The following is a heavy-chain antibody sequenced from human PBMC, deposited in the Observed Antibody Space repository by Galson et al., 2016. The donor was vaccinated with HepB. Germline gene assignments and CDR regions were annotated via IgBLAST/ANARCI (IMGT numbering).Heavy chain of an antibody. CDR2: DSMDGRRK. V-gene: IGHV3-30*03. CDR3: ARRHDYCLPVGCSVDY. Sequence: SLRLSCAGSGFIFRNYGMHWVRQAPGKGLEWVAADSMDGRRKFYADSVKGRFTISRDNSNNMLFLQMSSLRTDDTAIYYCARRHDYCLPVGCSVDYWGQGTLVSVSS. J-gene: IGHJ4*02. D-gene: IGHD3-10*02. CDR1: GFIFRNYG.